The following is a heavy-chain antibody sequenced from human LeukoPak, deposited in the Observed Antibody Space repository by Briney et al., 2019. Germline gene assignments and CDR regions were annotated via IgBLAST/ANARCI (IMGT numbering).Heavy chain of an antibody. D-gene: IGHD2-15*01. V-gene: IGHV3-7*05. Sequence: PGGSLRLSCAGSGFTFSSHRMNWVRQAPGKGLEWVANINQDGSEKYYVDSVKGRFTISRDNAKNSLYLQMNSLRAEDTAVYYCAREASPGGIIFDYWGQGTLVTVSS. J-gene: IGHJ4*02. CDR3: AREASPGGIIFDY. CDR2: INQDGSEK. CDR1: GFTFSSHR.